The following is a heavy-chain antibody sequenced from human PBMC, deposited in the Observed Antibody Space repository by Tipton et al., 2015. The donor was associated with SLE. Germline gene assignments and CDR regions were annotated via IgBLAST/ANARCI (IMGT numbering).Heavy chain of an antibody. Sequence: TLSLTCTVSGGSISSYYWSWIRQPPGKGLEWIGYMYYSGSTKYNPSLKSRVTISVDTFKNQFSLKLSSVTAADTAVYYCARYGTYDGSRYFQHWGQGTLVTVSS. D-gene: IGHD1-26*01. V-gene: IGHV4-59*12. CDR3: ARYGTYDGSRYFQH. CDR1: GGSISSYY. CDR2: MYYSGST. J-gene: IGHJ1*01.